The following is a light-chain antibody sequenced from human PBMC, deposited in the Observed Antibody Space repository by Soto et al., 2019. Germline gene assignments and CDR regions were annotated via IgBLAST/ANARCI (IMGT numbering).Light chain of an antibody. Sequence: DIQMTQSPSSVSASKGDRVTINCRASQDINSWLAWYQQKPGKAPKLLIYSASSLQSGVPSRFRGRGSGTDFTLTIDSLQPEDFATYFCQQANSFPFTFGGGTKVEIK. V-gene: IGKV1-12*02. CDR2: SAS. J-gene: IGKJ4*01. CDR1: QDINSW. CDR3: QQANSFPFT.